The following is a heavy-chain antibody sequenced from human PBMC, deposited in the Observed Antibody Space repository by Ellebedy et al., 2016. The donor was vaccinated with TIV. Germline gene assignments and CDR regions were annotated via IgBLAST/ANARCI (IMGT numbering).Heavy chain of an antibody. CDR1: GFTVSSNY. V-gene: IGHV1-18*04. CDR3: ARPARVNDRCLDCPDYYYYGMDV. CDR2: ISAYTGNT. J-gene: IGHJ6*02. Sequence: GGSLRLSCAASGFTVSSNYMSWVRQAPGQGLEWMGWISAYTGNTNYAQKFQGRVTLTTDTSTSTAYMELSSLRSEDAAVYYCARPARVNDRCLDCPDYYYYGMDVWGQGTTVTVSS. D-gene: IGHD2-21*01.